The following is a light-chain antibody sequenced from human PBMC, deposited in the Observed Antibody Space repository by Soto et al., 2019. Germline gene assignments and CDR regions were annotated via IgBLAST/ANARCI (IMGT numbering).Light chain of an antibody. J-gene: IGLJ2*01. CDR1: SSNIGNNY. Sequence: QAVLTQPPSVSAAPGQKVTISCSGSSSNIGNNYVTWYQQFPGTAPTLLIYYNNKRPSGIPDRFSCAKSGTSATLGITGLQTGDEADYYCGTWDSSLSAVVFGGGTKLTVL. CDR2: YNN. CDR3: GTWDSSLSAVV. V-gene: IGLV1-51*01.